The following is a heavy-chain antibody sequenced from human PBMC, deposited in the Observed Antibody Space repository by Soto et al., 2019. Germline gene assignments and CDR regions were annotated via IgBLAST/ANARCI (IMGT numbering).Heavy chain of an antibody. Sequence: EVQLLESGGGLVQPGGSLRLSCAGSGFTFSDYAISWVRQAPGKGLEWVSAMSGRGGSVYYADSVKGRFTISRDNSKNTVYLQMSSLRGEDTAIYYCAKTFGSHWLLDYWGRGTLVTVSS. CDR1: GFTFSDYA. V-gene: IGHV3-23*01. D-gene: IGHD6-19*01. CDR3: AKTFGSHWLLDY. CDR2: MSGRGGSV. J-gene: IGHJ4*02.